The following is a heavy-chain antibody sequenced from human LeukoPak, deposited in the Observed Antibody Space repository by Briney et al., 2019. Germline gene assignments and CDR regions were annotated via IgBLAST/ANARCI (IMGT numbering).Heavy chain of an antibody. J-gene: IGHJ4*02. CDR2: ISGSGGST. D-gene: IGHD2-21*02. V-gene: IGHV3-23*01. CDR1: GFTFSSYA. Sequence: GGSLRLSCAASGFTFSSYAMTWVRQAPGEGLEWVSAISGSGGSTYYVDSVKGRFTISRDNSKNTVYLQMNSLRAEDTAVYYCAKENLVFTAINFDYWGQGALVTVSS. CDR3: AKENLVFTAINFDY.